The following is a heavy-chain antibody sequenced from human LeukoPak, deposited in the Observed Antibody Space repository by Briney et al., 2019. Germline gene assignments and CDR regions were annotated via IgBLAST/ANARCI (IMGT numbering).Heavy chain of an antibody. CDR2: IKQDGSEK. V-gene: IGHV3-7*01. CDR1: GFTLSNDW. D-gene: IGHD4-17*01. CDR3: VTETTVTGWGY. Sequence: GGSLRLSCAASGFTLSNDWMNWVRRAPGKGLEGVAHIKQDGSEKYYVDSVKGRFTFSRDNAKNSLFLQMNSLRAEDTAMYYCVTETTVTGWGYWGQGTLVTVSS. J-gene: IGHJ4*02.